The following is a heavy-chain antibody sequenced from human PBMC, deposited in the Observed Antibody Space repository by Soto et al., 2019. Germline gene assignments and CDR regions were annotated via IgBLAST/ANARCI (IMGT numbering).Heavy chain of an antibody. D-gene: IGHD3-10*01. V-gene: IGHV3-21*04. CDR2: ISSSSSYT. J-gene: IGHJ4*02. CDR3: AKLGSSAWSPHYYFDY. CDR1: GFTFSSYS. Sequence: GGSLRLSCAASGFTFSSYSMNWVRQAPGKGLEWVSAISSSSSYTYYADSVKGRFTISRDNSKNTLYPQVNSLRAEDTAIYYCAKLGSSAWSPHYYFDYWGQGTLVTVSS.